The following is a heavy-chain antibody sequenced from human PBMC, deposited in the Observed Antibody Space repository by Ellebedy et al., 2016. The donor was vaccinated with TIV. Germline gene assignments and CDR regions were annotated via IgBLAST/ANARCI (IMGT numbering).Heavy chain of an antibody. D-gene: IGHD3-22*01. CDR2: ITNTGSTT. V-gene: IGHV3-48*04. Sequence: PGGSLRLSCAASGLTFSSHAMSWVRQAPGKGLEWVSYITNTGSTTYYADSVKGRFPVARDNSKNSLFLQMNNLRAEDPAVYYCARAASGIVVVNHWGYWGQGTLVTVSS. CDR1: GLTFSSHA. J-gene: IGHJ4*02. CDR3: ARAASGIVVVNHWGY.